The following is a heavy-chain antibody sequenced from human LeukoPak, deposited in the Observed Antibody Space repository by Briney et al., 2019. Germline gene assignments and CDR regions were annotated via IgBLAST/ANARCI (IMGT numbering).Heavy chain of an antibody. Sequence: SETLSLTCTVSGGSISSYYWSWIRQPPGKGLEWIGYIYYSGSTNYNPSLKSRVTVSVDTSNNQLSLKLSSVTAADTAVYYCARSSSTYYFENSWGQGTLVTVSS. V-gene: IGHV4-59*01. CDR2: IYYSGST. D-gene: IGHD3-22*01. CDR3: ARSSSTYYFENS. CDR1: GGSISSYY. J-gene: IGHJ5*02.